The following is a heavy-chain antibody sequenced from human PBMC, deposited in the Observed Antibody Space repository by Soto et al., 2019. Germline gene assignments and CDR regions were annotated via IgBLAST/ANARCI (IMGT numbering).Heavy chain of an antibody. J-gene: IGHJ6*02. D-gene: IGHD3-10*01. CDR2: IKQDGSEK. CDR3: ARVMVRECYYYGMDV. V-gene: IGHV3-7*03. CDR1: GFTFSSYW. Sequence: EVQLVESGGGLVQPGGSLRLSCAASGFTFSSYWMSWVRQAPGKGLEWVANIKQDGSEKYYVDSVKGRFTISRDNAKNSLYLQMNSLRAEDTAVYYCARVMVRECYYYGMDVWGQGTTVTVSS.